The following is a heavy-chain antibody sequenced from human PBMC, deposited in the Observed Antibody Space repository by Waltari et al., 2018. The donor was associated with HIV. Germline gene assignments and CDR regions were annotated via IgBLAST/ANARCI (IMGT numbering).Heavy chain of an antibody. CDR3: ARTFTVATISPLLH. J-gene: IGHJ4*02. D-gene: IGHD5-12*01. CDR1: GFTFSSYW. Sequence: EVQLVESGGDLVQPGGSLRLSCAASGFTFSSYWMHWVRQVPGKGLVWVSRINSDGSSTTYADSVKGRFTISRDNAKSTLYLQMNSLRDEDTAVYYCARTFTVATISPLLHWGQGTLVTVSS. CDR2: INSDGSST. V-gene: IGHV3-74*01.